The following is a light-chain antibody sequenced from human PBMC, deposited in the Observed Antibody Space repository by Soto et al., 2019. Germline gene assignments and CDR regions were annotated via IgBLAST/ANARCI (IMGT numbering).Light chain of an antibody. V-gene: IGKV3-15*01. CDR3: QQYNNWPKT. J-gene: IGKJ1*01. CDR1: QNVGST. Sequence: EIVLTQSPATLSLSPGERATLSCRASQNVGSTLAWYQQKPGQAPRLLIYGASTRATGIPARFSGSGSGTEFTLTISSLQSEDFAVYYCQQYNNWPKTFGQGTKVDI. CDR2: GAS.